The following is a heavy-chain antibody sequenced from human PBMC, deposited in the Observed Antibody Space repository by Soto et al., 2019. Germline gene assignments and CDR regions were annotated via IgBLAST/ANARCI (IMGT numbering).Heavy chain of an antibody. CDR1: GGTFSSYA. V-gene: IGHV1-69*13. CDR2: IIPIFGTA. Sequence: SVKVSCKASGGTFSSYAISWVRQAPGQGLEWMGGIIPIFGTANYAQKFQGRVTITADESTSTAYMELSSLRSEDTAVHYCASTRHTIFGVVSMYYFDYWGQGTLVTVSS. CDR3: ASTRHTIFGVVSMYYFDY. J-gene: IGHJ4*02. D-gene: IGHD3-3*01.